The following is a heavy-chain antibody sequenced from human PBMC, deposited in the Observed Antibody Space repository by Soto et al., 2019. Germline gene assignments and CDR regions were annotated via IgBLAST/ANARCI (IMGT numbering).Heavy chain of an antibody. Sequence: KVSCKASGYTFTSYYMHWVRQAPGQGLEWMGIINPSGGSTSYAQKFQGRVTMTRDTSTSTVYMELSSLRSEDTAVYYCASGVGYCSGGSCYSYYYYYGMDVWGQGTTVTVS. CDR1: GYTFTSYY. J-gene: IGHJ6*02. D-gene: IGHD2-15*01. CDR3: ASGVGYCSGGSCYSYYYYYGMDV. V-gene: IGHV1-46*01. CDR2: INPSGGST.